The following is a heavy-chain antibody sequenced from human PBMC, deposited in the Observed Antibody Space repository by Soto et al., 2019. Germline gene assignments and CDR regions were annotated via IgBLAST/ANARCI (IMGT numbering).Heavy chain of an antibody. CDR1: GYSISAGGYY. Sequence: PSETLSLTCFVSGYSISAGGYYWSWIRHHPGKGLEWIGSFYSSGSIIYNPSLRSRVSISGDTSSNQFSMSLTSVTGADTARYYCARMYSSGSGWFHPWGQGTLVTVSA. CDR3: ARMYSSGSGWFHP. D-gene: IGHD6-19*01. CDR2: FYSSGSI. V-gene: IGHV4-31*03. J-gene: IGHJ5*02.